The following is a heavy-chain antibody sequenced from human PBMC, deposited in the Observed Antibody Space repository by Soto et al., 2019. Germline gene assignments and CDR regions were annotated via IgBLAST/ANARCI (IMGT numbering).Heavy chain of an antibody. D-gene: IGHD3-22*01. J-gene: IGHJ4*02. Sequence: SETLSLTCTVTGGSISSCYWSWIRQPAGKGLEWIGRIYTSGSTNYNPSLKSRVTMSVDTSKNQFSLKLSSVTAADTAVYYCARDGDYDSSGYYYRTEDYFDYWGQGTLVTVSS. CDR2: IYTSGST. CDR1: GGSISSCY. CDR3: ARDGDYDSSGYYYRTEDYFDY. V-gene: IGHV4-4*07.